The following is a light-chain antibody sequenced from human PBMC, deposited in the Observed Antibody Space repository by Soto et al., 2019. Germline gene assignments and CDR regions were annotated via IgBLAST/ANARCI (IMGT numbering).Light chain of an antibody. CDR1: QSVSSY. J-gene: IGKJ4*01. CDR2: DAS. Sequence: EIVLTQSPATLSLSPGERSTLSCISSQSVSSYLAWYQQKPGQPPRLLIYDASNRATGIPARFSGSGSGTDFTLTISGLEPEDFAFYYCQQRSNWPPLTFGGGTKVDIK. V-gene: IGKV3-11*01. CDR3: QQRSNWPPLT.